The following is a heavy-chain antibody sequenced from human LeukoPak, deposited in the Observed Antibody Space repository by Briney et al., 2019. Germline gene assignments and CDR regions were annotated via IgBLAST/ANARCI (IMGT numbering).Heavy chain of an antibody. D-gene: IGHD3-9*01. CDR3: ARDWGSFDWLLQNFDY. V-gene: IGHV3-48*01. J-gene: IGHJ4*02. CDR1: GFTFSSYS. CDR2: ISSSSSTI. Sequence: GGSLRLSCAASGFTFSSYSMSWVRQAPGKGLEWVSYISSSSSTIYYADSVKGRFTISRDNAKNSLYLQMNSLRAEDTAVYYCARDWGSFDWLLQNFDYWGQGTLVTVSS.